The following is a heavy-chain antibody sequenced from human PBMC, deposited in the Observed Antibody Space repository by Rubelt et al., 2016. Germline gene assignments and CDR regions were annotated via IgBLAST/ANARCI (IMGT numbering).Heavy chain of an antibody. V-gene: IGHV3-48*03. J-gene: IGHJ4*02. CDR2: ISDSGTTI. Sequence: GGSLRLSCAASGFTFSGYEMNWVRQAPGKGLEWVSYISDSGTTIYYADSVKGRLTISRDNSKNTLYLQMNSLRAEETAVYYCAKDFLCDYWGQGALVTVSS. CDR1: GFTFSGYE. CDR3: AKDFLCDY.